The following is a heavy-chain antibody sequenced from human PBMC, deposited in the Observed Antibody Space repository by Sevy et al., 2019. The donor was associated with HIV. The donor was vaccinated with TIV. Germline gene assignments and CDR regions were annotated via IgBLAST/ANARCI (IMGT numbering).Heavy chain of an antibody. Sequence: GGSLRLSCAASGFNFSKYSMSWVRQPPGKGLEWVSTLSFGCGEINYADSVKGRFTISRDNSKSSVYLQMNNLGPEDTAVYYCAREGCTKPHDYWGQGTLVTVSS. D-gene: IGHD2-8*01. CDR1: GFNFSKYS. CDR3: AREGCTKPHDY. V-gene: IGHV3-23*01. J-gene: IGHJ4*02. CDR2: LSFGCGEI.